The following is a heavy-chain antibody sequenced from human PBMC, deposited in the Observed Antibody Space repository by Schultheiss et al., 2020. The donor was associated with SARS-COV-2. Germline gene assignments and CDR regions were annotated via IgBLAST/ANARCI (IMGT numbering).Heavy chain of an antibody. V-gene: IGHV1-8*02. Sequence: ASVKVSCKASGGTFSSYTISWVRQATGQGLEWMGWMNPNSGNTGYAQNFQGRVSMTRSTSTSTAYMELSSLRSEDTAVYYCARAADYSDSSAYLHPSDYWGQGTLVTVSS. CDR3: ARAADYSDSSAYLHPSDY. CDR1: GGTFSSYT. J-gene: IGHJ4*02. CDR2: MNPNSGNT. D-gene: IGHD3-22*01.